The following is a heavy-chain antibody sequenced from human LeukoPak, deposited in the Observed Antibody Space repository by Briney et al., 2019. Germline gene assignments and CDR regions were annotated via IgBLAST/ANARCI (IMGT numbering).Heavy chain of an antibody. V-gene: IGHV3-66*01. Sequence: GGSLRLSCAASGFTFSSYAMSWVRQAPGKGLEWVSVIYSGGSTYYADSVKGRFTISRDNSKNTLYLQMNSLRAEDTAVYYCAGSIVATIVYYYYGMDVWGQGTTVTVSS. CDR2: IYSGGST. J-gene: IGHJ6*02. CDR3: AGSIVATIVYYYYGMDV. CDR1: GFTFSSYA. D-gene: IGHD5-12*01.